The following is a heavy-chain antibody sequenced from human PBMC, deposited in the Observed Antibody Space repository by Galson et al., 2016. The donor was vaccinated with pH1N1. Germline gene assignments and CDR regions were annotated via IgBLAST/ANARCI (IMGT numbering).Heavy chain of an antibody. V-gene: IGHV3-72*01. J-gene: IGHJ4*02. CDR1: GFTLGDFY. D-gene: IGHD1-14*01. CDR3: TRENHHKFDY. CDR2: ITKRPEGYTT. Sequence: SLRLSCAASGFTLGDFYMDWVRQAPGKGLEWVGRITKRPEGYTTQDDASLEGRFIISRDDSKHLLFLQMNILQTDDTAVYYCTRENHHKFDYWGQGTLVNVSS.